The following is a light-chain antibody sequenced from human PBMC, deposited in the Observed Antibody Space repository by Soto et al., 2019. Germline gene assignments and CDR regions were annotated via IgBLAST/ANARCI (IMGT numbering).Light chain of an antibody. V-gene: IGKV3-20*01. CDR2: GAS. CDR1: QSVSSSY. J-gene: IGKJ1*01. CDR3: QQYWT. Sequence: EIVLTQSPGTLFLSPGERATLSCRASQSVSSSYLAWYQQKPGQAPRLLMYGASSRATGIPDRFSGSGSGTDFTLTISRLEPEDFAVYYCQQYWTFGQGTKVEIK.